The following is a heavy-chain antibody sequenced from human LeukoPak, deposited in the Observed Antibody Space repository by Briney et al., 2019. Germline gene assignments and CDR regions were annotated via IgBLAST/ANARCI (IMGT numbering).Heavy chain of an antibody. D-gene: IGHD3-3*01. Sequence: SGGSLRLSCAASGFTFTNAWMNWVRQAPGRGLEWVGRIKSKTDGGTTDYAAPVKGRFTISRDDSKHTVYPQTNNLKTDDTAVYYCSTMFYDYWSGYYVADYWGQGTLVTVSS. CDR2: IKSKTDGGTT. CDR1: GFTFTNAW. CDR3: STMFYDYWSGYYVADY. V-gene: IGHV3-15*01. J-gene: IGHJ4*02.